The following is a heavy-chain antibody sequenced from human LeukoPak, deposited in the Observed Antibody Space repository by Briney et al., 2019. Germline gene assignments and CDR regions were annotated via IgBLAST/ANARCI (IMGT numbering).Heavy chain of an antibody. J-gene: IGHJ5*02. V-gene: IGHV4-34*01. Sequence: TTSETLSLTCAVYGGSFSGYYWSWIRQPPGKGLEWIGEINHSGSTNYNPSLKSRVTISVDTSKNQFSLKLSSVTAADTAVYYCARQFLGSYNWFDPWGQGTLVTVSS. CDR1: GGSFSGYY. CDR2: INHSGST. CDR3: ARQFLGSYNWFDP. D-gene: IGHD1-26*01.